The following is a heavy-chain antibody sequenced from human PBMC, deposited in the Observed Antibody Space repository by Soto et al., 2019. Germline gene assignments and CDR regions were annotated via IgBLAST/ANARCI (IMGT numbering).Heavy chain of an antibody. D-gene: IGHD1-26*01. V-gene: IGHV3-23*01. CDR1: GFTFSIYA. CDR3: ARAGGGARPYYSLDV. CDR2: ISGSGGKISGSGGNT. Sequence: EVQLLESGGGLVQPGGSLRLSCEASGFTFSIYAMTWVRQAPGKGLEWVSIISGSGGKISGSGGNTYHADSLKGRVTISRDNYKNTPNLQMNSLRVEDTALYYCARAGGGARPYYSLDVWGQGTTVTVSS. J-gene: IGHJ6*02.